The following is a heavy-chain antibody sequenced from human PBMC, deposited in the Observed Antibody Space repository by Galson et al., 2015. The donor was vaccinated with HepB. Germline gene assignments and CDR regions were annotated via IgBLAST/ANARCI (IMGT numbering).Heavy chain of an antibody. CDR1: GFTFSSYA. D-gene: IGHD6-13*01. CDR3: AREFQLQQLKGDY. V-gene: IGHV3-30*04. J-gene: IGHJ4*02. CDR2: ISYDGSNK. Sequence: SLRLSCAASGFTFSSYAMHWVRQAPGKGLEWVAVISYDGSNKYYADSVKGRFTISRDNSKNTLYLQTNSLRAEDTAVYYCAREFQLQQLKGDYWGQGTLVTVSS.